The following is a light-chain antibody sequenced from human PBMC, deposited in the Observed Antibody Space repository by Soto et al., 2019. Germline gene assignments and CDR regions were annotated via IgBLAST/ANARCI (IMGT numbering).Light chain of an antibody. CDR3: QQYNYWPGYT. CDR1: QSVSSN. CDR2: GAS. Sequence: EIVMTQSPATLSVSPGERATLSCRASQSVSSNLAWYQQKPGQAPRLLIYGASTRATGIPARFSGSGSGTKFTLTISSLQFEDFAGYYCQQYNYWPGYTFGQGTKVDIK. V-gene: IGKV3-15*01. J-gene: IGKJ2*01.